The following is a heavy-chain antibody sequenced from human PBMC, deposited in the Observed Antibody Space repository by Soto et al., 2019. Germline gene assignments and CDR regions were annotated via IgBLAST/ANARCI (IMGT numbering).Heavy chain of an antibody. CDR3: ARGVGSSPPRY. D-gene: IGHD3-9*01. J-gene: IGHJ4*02. CDR1: GGSISVYY. V-gene: IGHV4-59*01. Sequence: LSLTCTISGGSISVYYWSWIRQSPRQGLEWIGYVYDNGRPYYSPSLKRRVTISADPSKNQISLKLTSATAADTPVYYCARGVGSSPPRYWGRGTLVTVSS. CDR2: VYDNGRP.